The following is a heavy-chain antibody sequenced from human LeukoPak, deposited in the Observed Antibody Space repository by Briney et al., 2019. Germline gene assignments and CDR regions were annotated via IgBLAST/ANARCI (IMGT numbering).Heavy chain of an antibody. CDR3: ARGPSLYGDPTYYYYYYMDV. D-gene: IGHD4-17*01. Sequence: PSETLSLTCTVSGGSISSGSYYWSWIRQPAGKGLEWIGRIYTSGSTNYNPSLKSRVTISVDTSKNQFSLKLSSVTAADTAVYYCARGPSLYGDPTYYYYYYMDVWGKGTTVTISS. CDR2: IYTSGST. J-gene: IGHJ6*03. CDR1: GGSISSGSYY. V-gene: IGHV4-61*02.